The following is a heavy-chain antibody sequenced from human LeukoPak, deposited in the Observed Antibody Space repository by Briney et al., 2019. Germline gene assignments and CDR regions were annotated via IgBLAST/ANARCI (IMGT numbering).Heavy chain of an antibody. CDR1: GYTSSTDS. J-gene: IGHJ4*02. CDR3: ARDVVAFCSGGSCFSCDL. Sequence: GGSLRLSCATSGYTSSTDSMTWVRQAPGKGLEWVSYISSSGSTIYYADSVKGRFTISRDNAKHSLYLQMNSLRAEDTAVYYCARDVVAFCSGGSCFSCDLGGRGTLVTVSS. V-gene: IGHV3-48*04. CDR2: ISSSGSTI. D-gene: IGHD2-15*01.